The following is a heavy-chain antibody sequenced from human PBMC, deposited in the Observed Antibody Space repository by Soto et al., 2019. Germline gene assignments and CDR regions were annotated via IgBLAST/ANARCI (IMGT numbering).Heavy chain of an antibody. CDR3: ARALMGITIFGVRRANWFDP. V-gene: IGHV4-61*01. J-gene: IGHJ5*02. D-gene: IGHD3-3*01. CDR2: IYYSGST. CDR1: GGSVSSGSYY. Sequence: PSETLSLTCTVSGGSVSSGSYYWSWIRQPPGKGLEWIGYIYYSGSTNYNPSLKSRVTISVDTSKNQFSLKLSSVTAADTAVYYCARALMGITIFGVRRANWFDPWGQGTLVTVSS.